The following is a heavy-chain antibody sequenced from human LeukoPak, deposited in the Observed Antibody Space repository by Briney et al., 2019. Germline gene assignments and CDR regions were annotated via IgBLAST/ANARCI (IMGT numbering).Heavy chain of an antibody. V-gene: IGHV3-23*01. CDR2: VSNSGGST. J-gene: IGHJ4*02. Sequence: GGSLRLSCAASGFTFSSYAMSWVRQAPGKGLEWVSVVSNSGGSTYYADSVKGRFAISRDNSKSTLYLQMNSLRAEDTAIYYGVKDGSSGYYFFDSWGRGTPAPVSA. CDR1: GFTFSSYA. CDR3: VKDGSSGYYFFDS. D-gene: IGHD3-22*01.